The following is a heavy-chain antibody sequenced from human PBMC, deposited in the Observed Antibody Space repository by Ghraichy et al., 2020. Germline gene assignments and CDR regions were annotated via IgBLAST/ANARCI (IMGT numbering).Heavy chain of an antibody. CDR2: IIPIFGTA. CDR3: ARVSYDFWSGYLYPLFDY. CDR1: GAPFSTYA. V-gene: IGHV1-69*13. Sequence: SVKVSCKASGAPFSTYAISWVRQAPRQGLEWMGGIIPIFGTANYAQKFQGRVTITADESTSTAYMELSSLRSEDTAVYYCARVSYDFWSGYLYPLFDYWGQGTLVTVSS. J-gene: IGHJ4*02. D-gene: IGHD3-3*01.